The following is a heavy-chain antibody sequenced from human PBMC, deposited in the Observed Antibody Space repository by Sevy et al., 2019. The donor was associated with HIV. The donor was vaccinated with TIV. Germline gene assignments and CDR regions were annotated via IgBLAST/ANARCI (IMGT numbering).Heavy chain of an antibody. Sequence: GGSLRLSCVASGFTFDDYAMHWVRQAPGKGPEWVSGSSWNSGGIGYAESVKGRFTISRDNATNSLYLQMNSLRVEDTALYYCAKGIGYSNGWYSWFDSWGQGTLVTVSS. CDR2: SSWNSGGI. D-gene: IGHD6-19*01. V-gene: IGHV3-9*01. CDR3: AKGIGYSNGWYSWFDS. CDR1: GFTFDDYA. J-gene: IGHJ5*01.